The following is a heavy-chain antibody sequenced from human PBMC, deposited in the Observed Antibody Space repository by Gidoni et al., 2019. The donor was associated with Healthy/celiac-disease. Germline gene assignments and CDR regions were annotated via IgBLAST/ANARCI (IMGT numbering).Heavy chain of an antibody. J-gene: IGHJ6*02. CDR1: GGSFSGYY. Sequence: QVQLQQWGAGLLKPSETLSLTCAVYGGSFSGYYWSWIRQPPGKGLEWIGEINHSGSTNYNPSLKSRVTISVDTSKNQFSLKLSSVTAADTAVYYCARVSVSDFWSGYYYYGMDVWGQGTTVTVSS. CDR2: INHSGST. V-gene: IGHV4-34*01. D-gene: IGHD3-3*01. CDR3: ARVSVSDFWSGYYYYGMDV.